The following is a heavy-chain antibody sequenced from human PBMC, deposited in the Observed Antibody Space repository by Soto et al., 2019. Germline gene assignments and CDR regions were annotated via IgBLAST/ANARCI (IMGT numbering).Heavy chain of an antibody. Sequence: EVQLVESGGGLVKPGGSLRLSCAAYGCTFRSNSMNWVRQAPGKGLEWVSSISSSSSYIYYADSVKGRFTISRDNAKNSLYLQMNSLRAEDTAVYYCARDKRWEGPTWGQGTLVTVSS. J-gene: IGHJ4*02. D-gene: IGHD1-26*01. CDR2: ISSSSSYI. CDR1: GCTFRSNS. V-gene: IGHV3-21*01. CDR3: ARDKRWEGPT.